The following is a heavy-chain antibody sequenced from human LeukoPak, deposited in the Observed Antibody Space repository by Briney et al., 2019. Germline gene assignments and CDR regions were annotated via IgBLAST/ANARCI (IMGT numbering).Heavy chain of an antibody. CDR3: ARGIADPYSFDF. CDR2: IYSTGST. CDR1: GGSFSGYY. Sequence: SETLSLTCGVYGGSFSGYYWSWLRQPAGKGLEWIGRIYSTGSTNYSPSLKSRVTMSVDKSKNQFSLNLSSVTAADTAMYYCARGIADPYSFDFWGQGTLVTVSS. J-gene: IGHJ4*02. V-gene: IGHV4-59*10. D-gene: IGHD6-13*01.